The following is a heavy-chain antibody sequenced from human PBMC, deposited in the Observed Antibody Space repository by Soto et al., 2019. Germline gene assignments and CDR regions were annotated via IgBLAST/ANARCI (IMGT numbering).Heavy chain of an antibody. J-gene: IGHJ4*02. CDR1: NGSISSRSSY. V-gene: IGHV4-39*01. D-gene: IGHD4-17*01. CDR3: GGQDYGDKGYYFEN. Sequence: QLQLQESGSGLVKPSETLSLTCIVSNGSISSRSSYWGWIRQTPGKGLEWIGSIYYIGNTYYNPSLKSRVTISIDTSKTQFSLKMTSVTAADTAVYFCGGQDYGDKGYYFENWGQGALVTVSS. CDR2: IYYIGNT.